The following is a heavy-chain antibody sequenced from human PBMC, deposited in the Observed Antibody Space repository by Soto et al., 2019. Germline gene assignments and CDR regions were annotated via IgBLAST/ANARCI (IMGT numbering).Heavy chain of an antibody. D-gene: IGHD2-2*01. CDR2: ISGDGVYT. CDR3: ARDSWAPDIVLVPAAMKSSYGMDV. CDR1: GFTFSNYA. V-gene: IGHV3-23*01. J-gene: IGHJ6*02. Sequence: PGGSLRLSCAASGFTFSNYAMTWVRQAPGKGLEWVSAISGDGVYTYYADSVKGRFTISRDNSKNTLYLQMNSLRAEDTAVYYCARDSWAPDIVLVPAAMKSSYGMDVWGQGTTVTVSS.